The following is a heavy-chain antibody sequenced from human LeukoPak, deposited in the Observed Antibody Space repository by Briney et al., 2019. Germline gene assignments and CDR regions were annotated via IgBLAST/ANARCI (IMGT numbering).Heavy chain of an antibody. D-gene: IGHD1-26*01. J-gene: IGHJ6*03. CDR1: GFTFSSYG. Sequence: GGSLRLSCAASGFTFSSYGMHWVRQAPGKGLEWVAVIWYDGSNKYYADSVKGRFTISRDNSKNTLYLQMGSLRAEDMAVYYCARPGASGSFVYYMDVWGKGTTVTVSS. V-gene: IGHV3-33*01. CDR3: ARPGASGSFVYYMDV. CDR2: IWYDGSNK.